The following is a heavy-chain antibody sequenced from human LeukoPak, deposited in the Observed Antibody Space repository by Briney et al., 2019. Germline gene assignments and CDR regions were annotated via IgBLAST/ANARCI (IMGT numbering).Heavy chain of an antibody. D-gene: IGHD4-23*01. CDR3: ARRGNTGRSFDY. V-gene: IGHV4-39*01. CDR1: GGSISSNTYY. J-gene: IGHJ4*02. CDR2: IYYGGST. Sequence: PSETLSLTCTVSGGSISSNTYYWGWIRQPPGKGLEWIGGIYYGGSTYYNPSLKSRVTISVNTSKNQFSLKLSSVTAADTAVYYCARRGNTGRSFDYWGQGTLVTVSS.